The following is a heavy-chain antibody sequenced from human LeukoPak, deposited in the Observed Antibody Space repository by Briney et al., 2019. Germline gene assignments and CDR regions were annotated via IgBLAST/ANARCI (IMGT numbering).Heavy chain of an antibody. CDR2: ISSSGSTI. D-gene: IGHD6-13*01. CDR1: GFTFSSYE. V-gene: IGHV3-48*03. CDR3: ARGGYSSSWYSDY. Sequence: GGSLRLSCAASGFTFSSYEMNWLRQAPGKGLEWVSYISSSGSTIYYADSVKGRFTISRENAKNSLYLQMNSLRAEDTAVYYCARGGYSSSWYSDYWGQGTLVTVSS. J-gene: IGHJ4*02.